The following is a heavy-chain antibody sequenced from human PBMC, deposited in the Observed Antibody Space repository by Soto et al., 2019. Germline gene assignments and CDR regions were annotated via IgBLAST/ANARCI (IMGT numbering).Heavy chain of an antibody. CDR3: ATPLKSVVVRNDAFDI. D-gene: IGHD3-22*01. Sequence: GGSLRLSCAASGFTFSSYAMSWVRQAPGKGLEWVSAISGSGGSTYYADSVKGRFTISRDNSKNTLYLQMNSLRAEDTAVYYCATPLKSVVVRNDAFDIWGQGTMVTVSS. V-gene: IGHV3-23*01. CDR2: ISGSGGST. CDR1: GFTFSSYA. J-gene: IGHJ3*02.